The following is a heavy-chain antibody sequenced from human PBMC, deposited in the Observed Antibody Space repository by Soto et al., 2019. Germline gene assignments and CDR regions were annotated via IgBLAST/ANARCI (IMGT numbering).Heavy chain of an antibody. D-gene: IGHD5-18*01. CDR3: ARELVAMVPNWFDP. J-gene: IGHJ5*02. CDR2: IIPIFGTA. Sequence: QVQLVQSGDEVKKPGSSVKVSCKASGGTFSSYAISWVRQVPGQGLEWMGGIIPIFGTANYAQKFQGRVTITADESTITAYMELSSLRSEDTAVYYCARELVAMVPNWFDPWGQGTLVTVSS. V-gene: IGHV1-69*01. CDR1: GGTFSSYA.